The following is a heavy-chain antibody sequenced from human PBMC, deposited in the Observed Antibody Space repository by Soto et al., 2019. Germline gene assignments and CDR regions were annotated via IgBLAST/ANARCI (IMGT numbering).Heavy chain of an antibody. CDR2: ISSSSSYI. D-gene: IGHD3-22*01. Sequence: GGSLRLSCAASGFTFSSYSMNWVRQAPGKGLEWVSSISSSSSYIYYADSVKGRFTISRDNAKNSLYLQMNSLRAEDTAVYYCARDRYYDSSGYPTPRYGMDVWGQGTTVIGSS. V-gene: IGHV3-21*01. CDR1: GFTFSSYS. J-gene: IGHJ6*02. CDR3: ARDRYYDSSGYPTPRYGMDV.